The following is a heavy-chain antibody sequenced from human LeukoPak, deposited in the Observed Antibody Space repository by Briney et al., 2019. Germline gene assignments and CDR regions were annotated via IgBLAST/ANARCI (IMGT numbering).Heavy chain of an antibody. Sequence: PSETLSLTCIVSGGSISSSSYYWGWIRQPPGKGLEWIGSIYHIGSTYYNPSLKSRVTISVDTSKNQFSLNLSSVTAADTAVYYCARGVTMVLGGGYYYYYYMDVWGKGTTVTISS. V-gene: IGHV4-39*07. D-gene: IGHD3-10*01. CDR2: IYHIGST. J-gene: IGHJ6*03. CDR1: GGSISSSSYY. CDR3: ARGVTMVLGGGYYYYYYMDV.